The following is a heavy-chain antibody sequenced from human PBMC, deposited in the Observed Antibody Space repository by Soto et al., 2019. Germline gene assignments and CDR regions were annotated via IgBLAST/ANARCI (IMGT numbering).Heavy chain of an antibody. V-gene: IGHV3-33*06. J-gene: IGHJ4*02. CDR1: GFTFSRQA. D-gene: IGHD3-22*01. CDR2: IWYHGIDT. CDR3: AKDNYYDSSGYYDY. Sequence: PGGSLRLSCAASGFTFSRQAMHWVRQAPGRGLEWVAVIWYHGIDTYYADSVKGRFTISRDNSKNTLYLQMNSLRAEDTAVYYCAKDNYYDSSGYYDYWGQGTLVTVSS.